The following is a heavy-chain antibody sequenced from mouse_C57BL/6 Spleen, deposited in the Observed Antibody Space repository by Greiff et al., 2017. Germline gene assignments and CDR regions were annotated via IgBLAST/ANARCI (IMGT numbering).Heavy chain of an antibody. Sequence: EVKLMESGAELVRPGASVKLSCTASGFNIKDYYMHWVKQRPEQGLEWIGRIDPEDGDTEYAPKFQGQATMTADTSSNTAYLQLSSLTAEDTAVYYCTTTVVATRAMDYWGQGTSVTVSS. CDR2: IDPEDGDT. D-gene: IGHD1-1*01. V-gene: IGHV14-1*01. J-gene: IGHJ4*01. CDR1: GFNIKDYY. CDR3: TTTVVATRAMDY.